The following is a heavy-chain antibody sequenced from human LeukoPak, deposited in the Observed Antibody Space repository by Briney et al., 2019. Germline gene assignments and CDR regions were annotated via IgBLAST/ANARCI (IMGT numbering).Heavy chain of an antibody. Sequence: PGGSLRLSCAASGFSFSTYSFSWVRQAPGKGLEWVSGISASGGDTFYADSVKGRFTISRDNSKNTLYLQMNSLRAEDTAVYYCARGYRVGATSLDYWGQGTLVTVSS. CDR2: ISASGGDT. CDR1: GFSFSTYS. D-gene: IGHD1-26*01. J-gene: IGHJ4*02. CDR3: ARGYRVGATSLDY. V-gene: IGHV3-23*01.